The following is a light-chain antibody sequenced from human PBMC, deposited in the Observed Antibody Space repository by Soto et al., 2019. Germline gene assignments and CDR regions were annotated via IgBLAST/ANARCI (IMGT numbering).Light chain of an antibody. CDR2: GTS. V-gene: IGKV3-15*01. Sequence: EIVMTQSPVALSVSPGESAALSCRASQSVGRNFAWYQQRPGQAPGVLIYGTSTRATGVPARFSGSGSGTAFTLTISSLQSEDFEVYSCKQYNKWPYTFGQGTRLEIK. CDR3: KQYNKWPYT. CDR1: QSVGRN. J-gene: IGKJ2*01.